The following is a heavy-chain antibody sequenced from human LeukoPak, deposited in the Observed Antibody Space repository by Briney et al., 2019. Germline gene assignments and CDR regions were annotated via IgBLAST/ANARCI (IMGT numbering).Heavy chain of an antibody. D-gene: IGHD4-17*01. CDR1: GFTFSGYW. V-gene: IGHV3-74*01. Sequence: GGSLRLSCAASGFTFSGYWVHWVRQVPGKGLVWVSRIDGDGSSTTYADSVKGRFTISRDNSKSTLYLQMNSLRAEDTAVYYSARGGVTTMTLRELWLDYWGQGALVTVSS. CDR3: ARGGVTTMTLRELWLDY. CDR2: IDGDGSST. J-gene: IGHJ4*02.